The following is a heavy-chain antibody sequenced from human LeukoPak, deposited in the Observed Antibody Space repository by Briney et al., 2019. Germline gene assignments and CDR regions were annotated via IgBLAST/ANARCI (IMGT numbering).Heavy chain of an antibody. D-gene: IGHD2-8*02. CDR2: IHTAGDT. CDR3: ARGLPGGLDI. CDR1: GFTFDDYA. V-gene: IGHV3-13*01. J-gene: IGHJ3*02. Sequence: PGGSLRLSCAASGFTFDDYAMHWVRQVTGKGLEWVSSIHTAGDTFYSGSMKGRFTISRENAKNSLYLQMNSLRAGDTAVYYCARGLPGGLDIWGQGTMVTVSS.